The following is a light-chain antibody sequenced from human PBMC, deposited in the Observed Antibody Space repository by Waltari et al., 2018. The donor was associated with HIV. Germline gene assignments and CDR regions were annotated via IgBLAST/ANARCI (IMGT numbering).Light chain of an antibody. CDR2: DAS. CDR1: QDISNY. Sequence: DIQMTQSPSSLSASVGDRVTITCQASQDISNYLNWYQQKPGKAPKLLIYDASNLETGVPSRFSGSGSGTDFTFTISSLQPEDIATYYCQQYDNLPGSFGPGT. V-gene: IGKV1-33*01. J-gene: IGKJ3*01. CDR3: QQYDNLPGS.